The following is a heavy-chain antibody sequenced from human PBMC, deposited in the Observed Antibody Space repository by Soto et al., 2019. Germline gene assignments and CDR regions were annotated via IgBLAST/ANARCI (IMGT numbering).Heavy chain of an antibody. CDR2: IDPRDSYT. CDR1: GYSFTTYW. CDR3: AREKSDLELFNWLDP. D-gene: IGHD1-7*01. J-gene: IGHJ5*02. Sequence: PGESLKISCEASGYSFTTYWISWVRQMPWKVLEWMGAIDPRDSYTKYSPSFQGHVTISVDKSISTAYLQWNSLKASDTAIYYCAREKSDLELFNWLDPWGQGTLVTVSS. V-gene: IGHV5-10-1*01.